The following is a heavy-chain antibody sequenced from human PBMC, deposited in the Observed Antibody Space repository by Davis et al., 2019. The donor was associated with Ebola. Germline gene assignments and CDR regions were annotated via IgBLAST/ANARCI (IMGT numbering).Heavy chain of an antibody. J-gene: IGHJ5*01. CDR3: TTDIRRSENYGWFDS. Sequence: GESLKISCVDSGFTFGSYWMHWVRQGPGKGLEWVSSISSSGASTYYAASVRGRFTVSRDNAKNSLYLQMSTLRIDDTAMYYCTTDIRRSENYGWFDSWGQGTLVTVSS. CDR2: ISSSGAST. V-gene: IGHV3-21*01. D-gene: IGHD4-17*01. CDR1: GFTFGSYW.